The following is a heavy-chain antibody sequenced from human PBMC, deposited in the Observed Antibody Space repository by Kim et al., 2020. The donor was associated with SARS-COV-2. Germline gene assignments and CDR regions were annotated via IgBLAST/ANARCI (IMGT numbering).Heavy chain of an antibody. V-gene: IGHV4-61*03. CDR1: GASVSSSSHY. Sequence: SETLSLTCTVSGASVSSSSHYWSWVRQPPGKGLEWIAYIFNNGNTNYNPSLESRTFTTIDTTNNYYPLKLSSVTAADTAEYYCAGPKRGYCYGNVDYW. J-gene: IGHJ4*01. CDR3: AGPKRGYCYGNVDY. CDR2: IFNNGNT. D-gene: IGHD3-22*01.